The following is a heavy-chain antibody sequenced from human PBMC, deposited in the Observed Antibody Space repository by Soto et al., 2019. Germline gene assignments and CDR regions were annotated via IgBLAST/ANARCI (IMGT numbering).Heavy chain of an antibody. D-gene: IGHD2-2*01. J-gene: IGHJ6*02. V-gene: IGHV3-9*01. Sequence: EVQLVESGGGLVQPGRSLTLSCAASGFTFDDYAMHWVRQAPGKGLEWVSGISWNSDTIGYADSVRGRFTISRDNAENSLYLQMNSLGAEDTGVYYCARDPPNDKTQLDYGMDVWGQGTAVTVSS. CDR3: ARDPPNDKTQLDYGMDV. CDR1: GFTFDDYA. CDR2: ISWNSDTI.